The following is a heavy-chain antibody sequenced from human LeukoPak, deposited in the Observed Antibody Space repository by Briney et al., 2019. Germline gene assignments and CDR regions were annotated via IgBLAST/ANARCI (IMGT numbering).Heavy chain of an antibody. CDR3: ARATGLRYFDWLSHPPGDFDY. D-gene: IGHD3-9*01. V-gene: IGHV1-2*02. CDR1: GYTFTGYY. CDR2: INPNSGGT. J-gene: IGHJ4*02. Sequence: ASVKVSCKASGYTFTGYYMHWVRQAPGQGLEWMGWINPNSGGTNYAQKFQGRVTMTRDTSISTAYMERSRLRSDDTAVYYCARATGLRYFDWLSHPPGDFDYWGQGTLVTVSS.